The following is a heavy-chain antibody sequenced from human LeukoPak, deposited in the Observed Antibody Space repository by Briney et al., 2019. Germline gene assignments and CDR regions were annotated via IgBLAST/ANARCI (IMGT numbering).Heavy chain of an antibody. V-gene: IGHV3-43D*03. CDR3: AKEGPWLYFDY. J-gene: IGHJ4*02. D-gene: IGHD3-9*01. CDR1: GFTFDDYA. CDR2: ISWDGGST. Sequence: GGSLRLSCAASGFTFDDYAMHWVRHAPGEGLGWVSLISWDGGSTYYADSVKGRFTISRDNSKNSLYLQMNRLRAEDTALYYCAKEGPWLYFDYWGQGTLVTVSS.